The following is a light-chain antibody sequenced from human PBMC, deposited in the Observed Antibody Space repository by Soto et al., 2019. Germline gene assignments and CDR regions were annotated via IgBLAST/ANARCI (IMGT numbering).Light chain of an antibody. J-gene: IGKJ4*01. Sequence: EIVMTQSPATLSVSPGERATLSCRASQSVGTYLAWYQQKPGQAPRLLIFAASTRATGIPARFSGSGSGSAFPLPISSLQSEDFAVYSCQQYNNWPLVTFGGGTKVEIK. CDR3: QQYNNWPLVT. V-gene: IGKV3-15*01. CDR2: AAS. CDR1: QSVGTY.